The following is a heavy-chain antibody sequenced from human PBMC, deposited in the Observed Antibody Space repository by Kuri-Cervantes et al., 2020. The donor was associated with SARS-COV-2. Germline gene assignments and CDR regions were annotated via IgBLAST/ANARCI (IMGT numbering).Heavy chain of an antibody. CDR2: IYYSGST. J-gene: IGHJ6*03. CDR1: GGSISSGGYS. V-gene: IGHV4-39*02. Sequence: SETLSLTCAVSGGSISSGGYSWSWIRQPPGKGLEWIGSIYYSGSTYYNPSLKSRVTISVDTSKNQFSLKLSSVTAADTAVYYCARDGVYYYYYMDVWGKGTTVTVSS. CDR3: ARDGVYYYYYMDV. D-gene: IGHD2-8*01.